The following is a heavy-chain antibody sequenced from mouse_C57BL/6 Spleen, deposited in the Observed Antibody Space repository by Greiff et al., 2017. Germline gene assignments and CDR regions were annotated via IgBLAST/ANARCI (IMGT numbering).Heavy chain of an antibody. V-gene: IGHV1-76*01. CDR1: GYTFTDYY. CDR3: AIYYDNEGDD. Sequence: QVQLQQSGAELVRPGASVKLSCKASGYTFTDYYINWVKQRPGQGLEWIARIYPGSGNTYYNEKFKGKATLTAEKSSSTAYMQLSSLTSEDSAVYFCAIYYDNEGDDWGQGTTLTVSS. J-gene: IGHJ2*01. CDR2: IYPGSGNT. D-gene: IGHD2-4*01.